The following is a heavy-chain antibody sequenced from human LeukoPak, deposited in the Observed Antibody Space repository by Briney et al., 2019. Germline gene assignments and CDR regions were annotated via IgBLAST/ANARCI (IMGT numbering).Heavy chain of an antibody. V-gene: IGHV3-21*01. D-gene: IGHD2-15*01. J-gene: IGHJ6*02. CDR1: GFTFSRFS. Sequence: GGSLRLSCAASGFTFSRFSMKWVRQAPGKGLEWVSSISSSSSDQYYADSVKGRFTISRDNAKNSLYLQLNSLRAEDTAMYYCARVEGYCSGGSCYGMDVWGQGTTVTVSS. CDR2: ISSSSSDQ. CDR3: ARVEGYCSGGSCYGMDV.